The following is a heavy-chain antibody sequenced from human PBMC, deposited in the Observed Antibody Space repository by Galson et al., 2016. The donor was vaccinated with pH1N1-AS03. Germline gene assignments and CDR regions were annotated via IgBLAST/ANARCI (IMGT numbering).Heavy chain of an antibody. V-gene: IGHV1-24*01. Sequence: SVKVSCKVSGYTLSELSMYWVRQAPGKGLEWLGGLHPEDEKIIYAQRIQGRITMTEDKSTDTAYMELSSLTSEDTATYYCASKSPGDGYYFDDWGQGTLVTVRS. CDR1: GYTLSELS. D-gene: IGHD3-10*01. CDR2: LHPEDEKI. CDR3: ASKSPGDGYYFDD. J-gene: IGHJ4*02.